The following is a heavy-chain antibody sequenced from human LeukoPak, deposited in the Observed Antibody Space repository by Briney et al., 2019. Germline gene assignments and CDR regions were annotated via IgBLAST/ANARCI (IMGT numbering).Heavy chain of an antibody. D-gene: IGHD6-13*01. CDR2: MFYSGST. CDR3: ATSPYSSCWYYFDY. V-gene: IGHV4-39*01. Sequence: SETLSLTCTVSRGSISSGSSYSGWIRQPPGKGLEWIGSMFYSGSTYYNPSLKSRVTISVDTSKNQFSLKLSSVTAADTAVFDCATSPYSSCWYYFDYWGQGILVTVSS. CDR1: RGSISSGSSY. J-gene: IGHJ4*02.